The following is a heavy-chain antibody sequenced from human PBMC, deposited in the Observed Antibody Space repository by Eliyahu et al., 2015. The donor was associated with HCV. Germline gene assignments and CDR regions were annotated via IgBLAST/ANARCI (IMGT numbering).Heavy chain of an antibody. Sequence: EVQLVESGGGLVQPGRSLRLSCTASGFTFGDYAMSWFRQAPGKGLEWVGFIRSKAYGGTTXYAASVKGRFTISRDDSKTIAYLQMNSLKTEDTAVYYCTRDQSRYDYVWGSYRFRGDYWGQGTLVTVSS. CDR3: TRDQSRYDYVWGSYRFRGDY. D-gene: IGHD3-16*02. V-gene: IGHV3-49*03. J-gene: IGHJ4*02. CDR1: GFTFGDYA. CDR2: IRSKAYGGTT.